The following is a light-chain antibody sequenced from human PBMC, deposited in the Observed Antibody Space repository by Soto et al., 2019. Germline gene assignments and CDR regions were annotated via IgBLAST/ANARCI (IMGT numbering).Light chain of an antibody. CDR3: QQYSSSPWT. Sequence: ENVLTQSPGTLSLSPGERATLSCRASQSVSSNYLAWYQQKPGQAPRLLIYGASSRATGIPDRFSGSGSGTEFALTISRLEPEDFAVYSCQQYSSSPWTFGQGTKVEIK. J-gene: IGKJ1*01. V-gene: IGKV3-20*01. CDR2: GAS. CDR1: QSVSSNY.